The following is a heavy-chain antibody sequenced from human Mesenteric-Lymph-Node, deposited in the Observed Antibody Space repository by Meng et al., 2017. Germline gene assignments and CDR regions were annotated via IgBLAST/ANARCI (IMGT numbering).Heavy chain of an antibody. D-gene: IGHD5-18*01. Sequence: ASAKVFCKASGYTFTGYYMHWVRQAPGQGLEWMGWINPNSGGTNYAQKFQGRVTMTRDTSTSTVYMELSSLRSEDTAVYYCARGHVDTAMVPRYWGQGTLVTVSS. CDR1: GYTFTGYY. V-gene: IGHV1-2*02. J-gene: IGHJ4*02. CDR2: INPNSGGT. CDR3: ARGHVDTAMVPRY.